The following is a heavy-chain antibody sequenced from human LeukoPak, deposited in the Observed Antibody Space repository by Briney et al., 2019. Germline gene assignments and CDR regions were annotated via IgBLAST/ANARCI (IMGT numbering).Heavy chain of an antibody. J-gene: IGHJ4*02. CDR1: GYTFTSYY. D-gene: IGHD2-21*01. Sequence: ASVKVSCKASGYTFTSYYLYWVRQAPGQGLEWMGVINPSGGSTTSAQKFQGRVTMTRGTSTSTAYMELRSLRSEDTAVYYCARGPGPADDGGGYCFDYWGQGTLVTVSS. CDR3: ARGPGPADDGGGYCFDY. CDR2: INPSGGST. V-gene: IGHV1-46*01.